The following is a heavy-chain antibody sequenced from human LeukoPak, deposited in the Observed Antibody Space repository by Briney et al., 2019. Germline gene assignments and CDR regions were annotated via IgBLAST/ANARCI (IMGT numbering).Heavy chain of an antibody. CDR1: GFTFSSFP. D-gene: IGHD6-13*01. CDR2: ISSDGSNK. CDR3: ARVAEAAAFDS. V-gene: IGHV3-30*04. Sequence: GGSLRLSCAASGFTFSSFPMHWVRQAPGKGLEWVAVISSDGSNKYYADSVKGRFTISRDNAKNSLYLQMNSLKPEDTAVYYCARVAEAAAFDSWGQGTLVTVSS. J-gene: IGHJ4*02.